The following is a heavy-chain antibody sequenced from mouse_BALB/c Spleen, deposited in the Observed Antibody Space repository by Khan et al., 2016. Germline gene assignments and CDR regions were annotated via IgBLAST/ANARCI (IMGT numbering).Heavy chain of an antibody. V-gene: IGHV14-3*02. CDR1: GFNIKDTY. CDR3: ARTMITTDVAWFAY. D-gene: IGHD2-4*01. CDR2: IDPANGNT. Sequence: EVELVESGAELVKPGASVKLSCTASGFNIKDTYMHWVKQRPEQGLEWIGRIDPANGNTKYDPKFQGKATITADTSSNTAYLQLSSLTSEDTAVYYCARTMITTDVAWFAYWGQGTLVTVSA. J-gene: IGHJ3*01.